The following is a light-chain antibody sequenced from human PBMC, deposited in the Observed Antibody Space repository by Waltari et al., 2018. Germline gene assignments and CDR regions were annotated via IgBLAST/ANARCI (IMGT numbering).Light chain of an antibody. CDR1: QSINIW. V-gene: IGKV1-5*03. J-gene: IGKJ2*01. CDR2: KAS. CDR3: QQYYSLST. Sequence: DIQMTQSPSTLSASVGDTVTITCRASQSINIWVAWYQQKPGKAPKLLISKASGSESGVPSRFSGSGFGTEFTLTISSLQPDDFATYYCQQYYSLSTFGQGTKLEIK.